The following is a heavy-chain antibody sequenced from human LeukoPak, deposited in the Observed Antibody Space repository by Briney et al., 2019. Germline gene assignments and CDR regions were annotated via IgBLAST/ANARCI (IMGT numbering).Heavy chain of an antibody. V-gene: IGHV3-23*01. CDR2: ISGSGGNT. Sequence: PGGSLRLSCADSAFIFSSYTMSCGGQAPGQGLEWVSAISGSGGNTYYADSVKGRFTISRDNSKNTLYLQMNSLRAEDTALYFCATDTHGSYWGQGTLVTVSS. D-gene: IGHD1-26*01. CDR3: ATDTHGSY. CDR1: AFIFSSYT. J-gene: IGHJ4*02.